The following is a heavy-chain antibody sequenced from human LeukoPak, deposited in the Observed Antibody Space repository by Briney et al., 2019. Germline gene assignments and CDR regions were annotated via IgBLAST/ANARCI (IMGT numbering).Heavy chain of an antibody. Sequence: GGSLRLSCAASGFTFSSYAMHWVRQAPGKGLEWVAVISYDGSNKYYADSVKGRFTISRDNSKNTLYLQMNSLRAEDTAVYYCAKDQDFYYDSSGYYGIDYWGQGTLVTVSS. D-gene: IGHD3-22*01. V-gene: IGHV3-30-3*01. CDR1: GFTFSSYA. CDR3: AKDQDFYYDSSGYYGIDY. CDR2: ISYDGSNK. J-gene: IGHJ4*02.